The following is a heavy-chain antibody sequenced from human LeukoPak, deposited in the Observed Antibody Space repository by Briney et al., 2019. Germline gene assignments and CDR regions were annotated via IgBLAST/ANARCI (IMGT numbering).Heavy chain of an antibody. CDR1: GYRFTGYW. V-gene: IGHV5-51*01. CDR2: VYPGDSDT. CDR3: AARIGVTGRDYYGMDV. D-gene: IGHD6-19*01. J-gene: IGHJ6*02. Sequence: GESLKISCKGSGYRFTGYWIGWVRQMPGKGLEWMGIVYPGDSDTRYSPSFQGQVTISADKSISTAYLQWSSLKASDTAMYYCAARIGVTGRDYYGMDVWGQGTTVTVSS.